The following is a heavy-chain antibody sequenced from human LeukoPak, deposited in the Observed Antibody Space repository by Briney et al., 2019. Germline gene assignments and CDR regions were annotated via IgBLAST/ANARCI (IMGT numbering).Heavy chain of an antibody. CDR1: GFAFSTYS. CDR3: ARVLSGCETTRCELDY. V-gene: IGHV3-21*01. D-gene: IGHD1-26*01. Sequence: PGGSLRLSCAASGFAFSTYSMNWVRQAPGKGLEWVSSISSSTYIYYADSVKGRVTISRDNAKNSLYLQMNSLRAEDTAVYYCARVLSGCETTRCELDYWGQGTLVTVSS. CDR2: ISSSTYI. J-gene: IGHJ4*02.